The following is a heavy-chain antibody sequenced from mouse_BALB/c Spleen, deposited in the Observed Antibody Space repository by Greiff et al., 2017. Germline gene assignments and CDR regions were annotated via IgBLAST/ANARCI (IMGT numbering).Heavy chain of an antibody. J-gene: IGHJ3*01. D-gene: IGHD1-2*01. CDR1: GFNIKDTY. CDR2: IDPANGNT. V-gene: IGHV14-3*02. CDR3: ARPYYYGYVFAY. Sequence: EVKLMESGAELVKPGASVKLSCTASGFNIKDTYMHWVKQRPEQGLEWIGRIDPANGNTKYDPKFQGKATITADTSSNTAYLQLSSLTSEDTAVYYCARPYYYGYVFAYWGQGTLVTVSA.